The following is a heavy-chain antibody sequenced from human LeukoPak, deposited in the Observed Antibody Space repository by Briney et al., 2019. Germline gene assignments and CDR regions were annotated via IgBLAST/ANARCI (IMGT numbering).Heavy chain of an antibody. V-gene: IGHV1-18*01. CDR1: GYTFTSYG. CDR3: ARVWGWWLRWFGRRPFDY. CDR2: ISAYNGNT. Sequence: AASVKVSCKASGYTFTSYGISWVRQAPGQGLEWMGWISAYNGNTNYAQKLQGRVTMTTDTSTSTAYMELRSLRSDDTAVYYCARVWGWWLRWFGRRPFDYWGQGTLVTVSS. J-gene: IGHJ4*02. D-gene: IGHD5-12*01.